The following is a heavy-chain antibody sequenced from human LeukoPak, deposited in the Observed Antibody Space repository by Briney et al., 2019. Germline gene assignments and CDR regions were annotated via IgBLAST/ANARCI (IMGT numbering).Heavy chain of an antibody. CDR2: ISGSGGTT. D-gene: IGHD5-24*01. CDR1: GFTFSNYA. V-gene: IGHV3-23*01. J-gene: IGHJ5*02. Sequence: SGGSLRLSCGASGFTFSNYAMNWVRQAPGNGLEWVSGISGSGGTTYYADSVKGRFTISRDNSKNTLYVQMNSLRVEDTAVYYCAKDQRATISTSNWFDPWGQGTLVTVSS. CDR3: AKDQRATISTSNWFDP.